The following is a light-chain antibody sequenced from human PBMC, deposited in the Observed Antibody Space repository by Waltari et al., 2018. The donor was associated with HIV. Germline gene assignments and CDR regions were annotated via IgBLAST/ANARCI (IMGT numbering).Light chain of an antibody. V-gene: IGLV2-11*01. CDR2: DVS. Sequence: QSALTQPRSVSGSPGQSVPISCTGTSSAVGGYYFVSWYQQLPGKAPSLMIYDVSKRSPGVPDRFSGSKSGNTASLTISGLQADDEADYYCCSYAGIYTGVFGGGTKLTVL. CDR3: CSYAGIYTGV. CDR1: SSAVGGYYF. J-gene: IGLJ3*02.